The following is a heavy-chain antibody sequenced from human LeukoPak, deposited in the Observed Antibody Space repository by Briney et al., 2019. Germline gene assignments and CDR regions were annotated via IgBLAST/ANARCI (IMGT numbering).Heavy chain of an antibody. CDR3: ARGARSATVTTSLYYGMDV. Sequence: ASVKVSCKASEYTFTGYYMHWVRQAPGQGLEWMGWINPNSGGTNYAQKFQGRVTMTRDTSISTAYMELSRLRSDDTAVYYCARGARSATVTTSLYYGMDVWGQGTTVTVSS. J-gene: IGHJ6*02. CDR2: INPNSGGT. V-gene: IGHV1-2*02. D-gene: IGHD4-17*01. CDR1: EYTFTGYY.